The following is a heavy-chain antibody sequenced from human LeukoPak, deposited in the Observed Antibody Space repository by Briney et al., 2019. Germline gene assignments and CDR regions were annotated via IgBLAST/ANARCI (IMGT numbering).Heavy chain of an antibody. J-gene: IGHJ5*02. CDR1: GYTFTSYG. CDR3: ARGLYDILPVGPFDP. CDR2: ISAYNGNT. V-gene: IGHV1-18*01. D-gene: IGHD3-9*01. Sequence: ASVKVSCKASGYTFTSYGISWVRQAPGQGLEWMGWISAYNGNTNYAQKLQGRVTMTTYTSTSTAYMELRSLRSDDTAVYYCARGLYDILPVGPFDPWGQGTLVTVSS.